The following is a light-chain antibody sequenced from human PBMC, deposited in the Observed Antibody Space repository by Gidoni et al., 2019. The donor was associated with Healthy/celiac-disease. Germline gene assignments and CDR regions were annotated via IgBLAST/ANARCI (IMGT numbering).Light chain of an antibody. CDR2: KAS. J-gene: IGKJ2*01. CDR1: QSISSW. V-gene: IGKV1-5*03. CDR3: QQYNSYLYT. Sequence: DIQITQSPSTLSASVGDRVTITCRASQSISSWLAWYQQKPGKAPKLLIYKASSLESGVPSRFSGSGSGTEFTITISSLQPDDFATYYCQQYNSYLYTFGQGTKLEIK.